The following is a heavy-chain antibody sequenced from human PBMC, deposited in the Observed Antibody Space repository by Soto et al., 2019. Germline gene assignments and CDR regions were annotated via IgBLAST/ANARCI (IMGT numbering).Heavy chain of an antibody. CDR2: IRWNSGSI. CDR3: AKDDGVYVDSYVDY. V-gene: IGHV3-9*01. D-gene: IGHD4-17*01. Sequence: EVQLVESGGGLVQPGRSLRLSCAASGFTFDDYAMHWVRQAPGKGLEWVSGIRWNSGSIGYADSVKGRFTISRDNAKNSLYLQMNSLRAEGKDLYYCAKDDGVYVDSYVDYWGQGTLVTVSS. J-gene: IGHJ4*02. CDR1: GFTFDDYA.